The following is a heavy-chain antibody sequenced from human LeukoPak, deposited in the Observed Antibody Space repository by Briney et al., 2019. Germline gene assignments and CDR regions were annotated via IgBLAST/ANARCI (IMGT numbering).Heavy chain of an antibody. CDR2: INSKSGGT. V-gene: IGHV1-2*02. J-gene: IGHJ4*02. CDR3: ARGPLINSRGRHAHFDF. CDR1: GYTFIGYY. D-gene: IGHD3-22*01. Sequence: ASVKVSCKASGYTFIGYYVHWVRQAPGQGLEWMGWINSKSGGTNYAQKFQGRVAMTRDTSISTAYMELSSLRSEDTAVYYCARGPLINSRGRHAHFDFWGQGTGVTVSS.